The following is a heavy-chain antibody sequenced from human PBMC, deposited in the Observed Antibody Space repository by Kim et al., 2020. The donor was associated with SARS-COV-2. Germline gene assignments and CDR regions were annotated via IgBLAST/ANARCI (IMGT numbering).Heavy chain of an antibody. D-gene: IGHD6-13*01. CDR3: APDIAAAPPIYYYYYGMDV. Sequence: GGSLRLSCAASGFTFSSYAMSWVRQAPGKGLEWVSAISGSGGSTYYADSVKGRFTISRDNSKNTLYLQMNSLRAEDTAVYYCAPDIAAAPPIYYYYYGMDVWGQGTTVTVSS. V-gene: IGHV3-23*01. J-gene: IGHJ6*02. CDR1: GFTFSSYA. CDR2: ISGSGGST.